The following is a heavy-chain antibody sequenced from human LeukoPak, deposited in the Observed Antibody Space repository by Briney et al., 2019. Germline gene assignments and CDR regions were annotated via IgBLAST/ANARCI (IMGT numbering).Heavy chain of an antibody. J-gene: IGHJ4*02. CDR1: GYTFTKYV. Sequence: ASVKVSCKASGYTFTKYVVHWVRQAPGQRPDWMGWINAGNGDTKYSQNFQDRVTITMDTSANTAYMELSSLTSEDTALYYCARDDCGDTCYPGGYWGQGTLVTVSS. CDR2: INAGNGDT. CDR3: ARDDCGDTCYPGGY. V-gene: IGHV1-3*01. D-gene: IGHD2-21*01.